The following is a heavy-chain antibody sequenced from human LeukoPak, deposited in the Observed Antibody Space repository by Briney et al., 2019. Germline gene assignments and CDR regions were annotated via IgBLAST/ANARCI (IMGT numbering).Heavy chain of an antibody. Sequence: ASVKVSCKASGYTFTSYGISWVRQAPGQGLEWMGWISAYNGNTNYAQKLQGRVTMTTDTSTSTAYMELRSLRSDDTAVYYCARDSRYYHGSGSYLMFDYWGQGTLVTVSS. CDR2: ISAYNGNT. J-gene: IGHJ4*02. CDR1: GYTFTSYG. CDR3: ARDSRYYHGSGSYLMFDY. V-gene: IGHV1-18*01. D-gene: IGHD3-10*01.